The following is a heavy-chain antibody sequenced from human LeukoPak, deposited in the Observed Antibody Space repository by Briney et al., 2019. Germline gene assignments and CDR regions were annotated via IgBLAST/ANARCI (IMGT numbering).Heavy chain of an antibody. Sequence: PSETLSLTCTVSGGSISSYYWSWIRQPPGKGLEWIGYIYYSGSTNYNPSLKSRVTISVDTSKNQFSLKLSSVTAADTAVYYCARHDYGDPPTHWGQGTLVTVSS. CDR2: IYYSGST. CDR3: ARHDYGDPPTH. CDR1: GGSISSYY. V-gene: IGHV4-59*08. J-gene: IGHJ4*02. D-gene: IGHD4-17*01.